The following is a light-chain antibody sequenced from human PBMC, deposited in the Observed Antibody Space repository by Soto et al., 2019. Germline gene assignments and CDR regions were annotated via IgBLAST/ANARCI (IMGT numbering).Light chain of an antibody. V-gene: IGLV2-11*01. Sequence: QSALTQPRSVSGSPGQSVAISCTGTSRDIDAYDYVSWYQQHPVKAPKAIMSDVNRRASGVSYRFSGSKSGNTASLTISGLQIEDEADYYCCSFAGSFYVFGTGTKLTVL. J-gene: IGLJ1*01. CDR2: DVN. CDR3: CSFAGSFYV. CDR1: SRDIDAYDY.